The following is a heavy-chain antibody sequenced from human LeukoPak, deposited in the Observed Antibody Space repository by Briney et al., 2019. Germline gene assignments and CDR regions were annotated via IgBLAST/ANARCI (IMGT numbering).Heavy chain of an antibody. Sequence: SETLSLTCAVYGGSFSGYYWSWIRQPPGKGLELIGEINHSGSTNYNPSLKSRVTISVDTSKNQFSLKLSSVTAADTAVYYCARSHGGDYGALFGYWGQGTLVTVSS. V-gene: IGHV4-34*01. CDR1: GGSFSGYY. J-gene: IGHJ4*02. CDR3: ARSHGGDYGALFGY. D-gene: IGHD4-17*01. CDR2: INHSGST.